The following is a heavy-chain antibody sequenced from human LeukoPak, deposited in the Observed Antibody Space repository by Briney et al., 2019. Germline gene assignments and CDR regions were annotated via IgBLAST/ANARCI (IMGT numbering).Heavy chain of an antibody. CDR3: ARDPGCSSTSCYSRHNWFDP. D-gene: IGHD2-2*01. CDR2: IIPIFGTA. V-gene: IGHV1-69*13. CDR1: GYTFTSYG. Sequence: ASVKVSCKASGYTFTSYGISWVRQAPGQGLEWMGGIIPIFGTANYAQKFQGRVTITADESTSTAYMELSSLRSEDTAVYYCARDPGCSSTSCYSRHNWFDPWGQGTLVTVSS. J-gene: IGHJ5*02.